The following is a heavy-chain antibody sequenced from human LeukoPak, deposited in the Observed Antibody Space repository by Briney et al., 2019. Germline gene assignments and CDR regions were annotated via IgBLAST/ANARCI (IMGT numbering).Heavy chain of an antibody. CDR1: GFTFRSHW. CDR2: IKPNSYAT. Sequence: PGGSLRLSCAASGFTFRSHWMNWVRQAPGKGLEWVGQIKPNSYATAYAASVKGRFTISRDDSKNTACLQMDSLKTEDTAVYYCTRRGSDTANAFDIWGQGTMVTVSS. D-gene: IGHD5-18*01. CDR3: TRRGSDTANAFDI. V-gene: IGHV3-73*01. J-gene: IGHJ3*02.